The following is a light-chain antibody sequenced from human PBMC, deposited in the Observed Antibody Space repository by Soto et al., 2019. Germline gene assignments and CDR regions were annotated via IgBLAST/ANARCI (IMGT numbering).Light chain of an antibody. CDR3: GTWDSSLSAYV. J-gene: IGLJ1*01. V-gene: IGLV1-51*01. CDR1: SSNIGNNY. CDR2: DNN. Sequence: QSVGTDPRWVSAAPGQKVTISCSGSSSNIGNNYVSWYQQLPGTALKLLIYDNNKRPSGIPDRFSGSKSGTSATLGITGLQTGDEADYYCGTWDSSLSAYVFGTGTKVTVL.